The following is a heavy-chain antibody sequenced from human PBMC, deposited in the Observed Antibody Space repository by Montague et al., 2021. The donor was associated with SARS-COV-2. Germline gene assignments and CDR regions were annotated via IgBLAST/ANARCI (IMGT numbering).Heavy chain of an antibody. CDR2: NAWDSGTI. V-gene: IGHV3-9*01. CDR3: AKDFDYYDSSGYFDY. J-gene: IGHJ4*02. D-gene: IGHD3-22*01. CDR1: GLTVCENA. Sequence: SLRLSCAVSGLTVCENAGAGVRSTRGNCREGSSGNAWDSGTISYADSVKGRFTISRDNAKNSLYLQMNSLRVEDTALYYCAKDFDYYDSSGYFDYWGQGTLVTVSS.